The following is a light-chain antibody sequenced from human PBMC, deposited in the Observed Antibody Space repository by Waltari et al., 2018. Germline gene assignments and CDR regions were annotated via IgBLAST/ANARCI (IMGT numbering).Light chain of an antibody. CDR1: QSVSSSY. Sequence: EIVLTQSPGTLSLSPGERATLPCRASQSVSSSYLAWYQQKPGQAPRLLIYGASSRATGIPDRFSGSGSGTDFTLTISRLEPEDFAVYYCQQYGSSPPNTFGQGTKVDI. CDR2: GAS. J-gene: IGKJ2*01. V-gene: IGKV3-20*01. CDR3: QQYGSSPPNT.